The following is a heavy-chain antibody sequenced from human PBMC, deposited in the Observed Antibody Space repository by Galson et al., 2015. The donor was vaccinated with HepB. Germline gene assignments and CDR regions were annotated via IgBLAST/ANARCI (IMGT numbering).Heavy chain of an antibody. Sequence: ETLSLTCSVSGASISSSSYYWVWIRQPPGKGLEWIGVIYYGVSTYYNPSLKSRVTISVDTSKNYFSLKLSSVTAADTAVYYCASGEGVGAIIWADYWGQGTLVTVSS. J-gene: IGHJ4*02. CDR3: ASGEGVGAIIWADY. CDR1: GASISSSSYY. D-gene: IGHD1-26*01. V-gene: IGHV4-39*02. CDR2: IYYGVST.